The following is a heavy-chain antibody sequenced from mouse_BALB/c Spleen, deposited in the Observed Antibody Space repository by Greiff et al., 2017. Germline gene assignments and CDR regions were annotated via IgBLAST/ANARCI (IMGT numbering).Heavy chain of an antibody. CDR2: ISYDGSN. CDR1: GYSITSGYY. Sequence: EVKLQESGPGLVKPSQSLSLTCSVTGYSITSGYYWNWIRQFPGNKLEWMGYISYDGSNNYNPSLKNRISITRDTSKNQFFLKLNSVTTEDTATYYCARGDDGYSDWGQGTLVTVSA. J-gene: IGHJ3*01. D-gene: IGHD2-3*01. CDR3: ARGDDGYSD. V-gene: IGHV3-6*02.